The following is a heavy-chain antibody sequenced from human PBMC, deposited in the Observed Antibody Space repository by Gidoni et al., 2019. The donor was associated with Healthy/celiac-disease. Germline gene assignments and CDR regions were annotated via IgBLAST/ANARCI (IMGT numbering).Heavy chain of an antibody. CDR1: GRTFSSYA. Sequence: VQLGQSGAEVKKPGSSVKVSCKASGRTFSSYARSCVLQAHGQGLELMGGIIPIFCTATYAQKFQGIVTITADESTSTAYMELRSLISEDTAVYYCARDNAYGRFDYWVQGTLVTVSS. V-gene: IGHV1-69*01. J-gene: IGHJ4*02. CDR3: ARDNAYGRFDY. D-gene: IGHD3-10*01. CDR2: IIPIFCTA.